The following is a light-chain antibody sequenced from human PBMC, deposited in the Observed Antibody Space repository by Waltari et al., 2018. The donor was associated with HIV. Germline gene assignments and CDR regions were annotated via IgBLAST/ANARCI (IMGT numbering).Light chain of an antibody. J-gene: IGKJ1*01. V-gene: IGKV3-20*01. Sequence: EIVLTQSPGTLSLSPGERATLPCRASQSVSSSYLAWYQQKSGQAPRVLIYSASSRATGITDRFSGSGSGTEFTITIARLEPEDFAVYYCEQSGTFGQGTRVEIK. CDR1: QSVSSSY. CDR2: SAS. CDR3: EQSGT.